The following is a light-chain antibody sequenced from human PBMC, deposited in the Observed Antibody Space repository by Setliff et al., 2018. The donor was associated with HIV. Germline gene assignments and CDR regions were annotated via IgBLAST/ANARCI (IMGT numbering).Light chain of an antibody. V-gene: IGLV2-14*03. Sequence: SALTQPASVSGSPGQSITISCTGSSSDVGGYNYVSWYQQHPGKAPKLMIYDVSQRPSGVSDRFSGSKSGITASLTISGLQPEDESDYYCSSYTASSTLVFGGGTK. J-gene: IGLJ3*02. CDR1: SSDVGGYNY. CDR2: DVS. CDR3: SSYTASSTLV.